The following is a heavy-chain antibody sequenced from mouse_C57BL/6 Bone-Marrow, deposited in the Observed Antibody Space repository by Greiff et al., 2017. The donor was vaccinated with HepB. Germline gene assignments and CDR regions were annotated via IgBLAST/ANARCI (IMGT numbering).Heavy chain of an antibody. D-gene: IGHD1-1*01. J-gene: IGHJ1*03. CDR2: IYPRSGNT. CDR1: GYTFTSYG. V-gene: IGHV1-81*01. CDR3: ARDYYYGSRGDFDV. Sequence: QVQLQQSGAELARPGASVKLSCKASGYTFTSYGISWVKQRTGQGLEWIGEIYPRSGNTYYNEKFKGKATLTADKSSSTAYMELRSLTSEDSAVYFCARDYYYGSRGDFDVWGTGTTVTVSS.